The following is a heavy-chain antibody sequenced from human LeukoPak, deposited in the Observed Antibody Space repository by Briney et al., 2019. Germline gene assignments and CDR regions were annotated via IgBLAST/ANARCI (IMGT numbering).Heavy chain of an antibody. Sequence: SGTLSLTCAVSGGSISSGNWWSWVRPPPGKGLEWIGEIYHSGSTNHNPSLKSRVTISVDKSKNQFSLKLNSVTAADTAVYYCARDRGPTGCDFDYWGQGTLVTVSS. CDR2: IYHSGST. V-gene: IGHV4-4*02. CDR3: ARDRGPTGCDFDY. J-gene: IGHJ4*02. CDR1: GGSISSGNW. D-gene: IGHD1-14*01.